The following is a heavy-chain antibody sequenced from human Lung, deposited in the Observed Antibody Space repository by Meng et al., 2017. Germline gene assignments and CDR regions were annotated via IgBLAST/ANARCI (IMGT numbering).Heavy chain of an antibody. D-gene: IGHD4-11*01. V-gene: IGHV4-34*01. CDR2: INHSGST. CDR3: ARGPTTMAHDFDY. CDR1: GGSFSDYY. J-gene: IGHJ4*02. Sequence: QVRLRRWGVGLLRPSETLSLTCVVSGGSFSDYYWSWIRQPPGKGLEWIGEINHSGSTNYNPSLESRAAISVDTSQNNLSLKLSSVTAADSAVYYCARGPTTMAHDFDYWGQGTLVTVSS.